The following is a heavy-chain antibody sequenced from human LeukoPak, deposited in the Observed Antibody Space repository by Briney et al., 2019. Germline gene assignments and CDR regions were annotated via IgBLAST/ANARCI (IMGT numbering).Heavy chain of an antibody. CDR3: ARSSGGSCYSCFDY. Sequence: PSETLSLTCTVSGGSISSSSYYWSWIRQPPGKGLEWIGYIYYSGSTNYNPSLKSRVTISVDTSKNQFSLKLSSVTAADTAVYYCARSSGGSCYSCFDYWGQGTLVTVSS. J-gene: IGHJ4*02. CDR2: IYYSGST. D-gene: IGHD2-15*01. V-gene: IGHV4-61*01. CDR1: GGSISSSSYY.